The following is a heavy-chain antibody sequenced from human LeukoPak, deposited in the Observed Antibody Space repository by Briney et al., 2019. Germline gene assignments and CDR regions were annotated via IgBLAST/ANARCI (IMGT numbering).Heavy chain of an antibody. CDR3: AKYTSGTSYRGLDQ. J-gene: IGHJ4*01. V-gene: IGHV3-23*01. CDR1: GLTVSSYA. D-gene: IGHD3-10*01. Sequence: GESLRLSCGASGLTVSSYAMSWVRQAPGKGLEWVSTIIGSAASTYYADSVKGRFTISRDDSKNTVYLQMNGLRAEDTAVYSCAKYTSGTSYRGLDQWGHGTLVTVSS. CDR2: IIGSAAST.